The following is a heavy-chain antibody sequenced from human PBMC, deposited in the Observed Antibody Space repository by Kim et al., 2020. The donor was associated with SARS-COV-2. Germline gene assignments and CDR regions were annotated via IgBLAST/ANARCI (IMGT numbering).Heavy chain of an antibody. CDR1: GGTFSSYA. CDR2: IIPIFGTA. CDR3: AREEGGSYYYGSGSYKFDY. D-gene: IGHD3-10*01. V-gene: IGHV1-69*13. J-gene: IGHJ4*02. Sequence: SVKVSCKASGGTFSSYAISWVRQAPGQGLEWMGGIIPIFGTANYAQKFQGRVTITADESTSTAYMELSSLRSEDTAVYYCAREEGGSYYYGSGSYKFDYWGQGTLVTVSS.